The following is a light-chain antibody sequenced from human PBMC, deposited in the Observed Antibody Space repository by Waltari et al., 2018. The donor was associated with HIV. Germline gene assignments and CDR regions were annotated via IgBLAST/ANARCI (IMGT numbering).Light chain of an antibody. Sequence: QSALTQPASVSGSPGQSLTISCTGTNRNIGFYSLAPWYRQYPGKAPPLIIYGVTPRPSVVSSRFSGSKSGNTASLTISGLHVDDEADYYCSSYTSGDTVLFGGGTKLTVL. CDR2: GVT. V-gene: IGLV2-14*01. CDR3: SSYTSGDTVL. J-gene: IGLJ3*02. CDR1: NRNIGFYSL.